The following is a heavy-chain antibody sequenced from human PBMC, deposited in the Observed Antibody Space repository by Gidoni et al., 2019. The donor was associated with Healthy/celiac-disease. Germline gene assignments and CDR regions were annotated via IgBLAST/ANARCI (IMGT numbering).Heavy chain of an antibody. CDR2: IKRSGGSK. J-gene: IGHJ5*02. Sequence: QVQLVQSGAEVKKPGASVKVSCKASGYTFPSYYMHWVRQAPGQGLEWMGIIKRSGGSKSYAQKFQGRVTMARETSTSTVYMELSSLRSEDTAVYYCARDLPYGDYNWFDPWGQGTLVTVSS. V-gene: IGHV1-46*01. CDR3: ARDLPYGDYNWFDP. D-gene: IGHD4-17*01. CDR1: GYTFPSYY.